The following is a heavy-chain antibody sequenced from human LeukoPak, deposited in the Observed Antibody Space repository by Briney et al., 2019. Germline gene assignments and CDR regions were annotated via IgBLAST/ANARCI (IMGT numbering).Heavy chain of an antibody. Sequence: SETLSLTCAVYGGSFSGYYWSWLRQPPGKGLEWIGEINHCGSTNYNPSLKSRVTKSVHTSKNQFSLELSSVPAADTAVYYCARQHDIEVVVAATGAFDIWGQGTMVTVSS. CDR2: INHCGST. J-gene: IGHJ3*02. CDR1: GGSFSGYY. D-gene: IGHD2-15*01. CDR3: ARQHDIEVVVAATGAFDI. V-gene: IGHV4-34*01.